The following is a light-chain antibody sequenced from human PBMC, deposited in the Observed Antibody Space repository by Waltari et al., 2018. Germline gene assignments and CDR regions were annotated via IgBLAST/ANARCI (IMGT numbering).Light chain of an antibody. J-gene: IGLJ3*02. Sequence: QSALTQPASVSGSPVQSITISCTGTSSDVGFYNLVSRYQQHPGKAPELVVYEVISRPSGVSNLFAGSKSGNTASLTISGLQAEDEADYYCCSYAGRNIWVFGGGTKLTVL. CDR2: EVI. CDR1: SSDVGFYNL. CDR3: CSYAGRNIWV. V-gene: IGLV2-23*02.